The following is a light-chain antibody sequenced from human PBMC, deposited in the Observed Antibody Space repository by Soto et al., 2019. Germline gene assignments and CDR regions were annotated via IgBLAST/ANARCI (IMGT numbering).Light chain of an antibody. Sequence: EIVMTQSPATLSVSKGERATLYCRASQSVSSNLAWHQQKPGQAPRLLIYDTSTRATGVPTRFSGSRSGTDFTLTISRLEPEDFAVYYCPHSARSPLTSARGTNADIK. CDR1: QSVSSN. V-gene: IGKV3-15*01. CDR3: PHSARSPLT. J-gene: IGKJ3*01. CDR2: DTS.